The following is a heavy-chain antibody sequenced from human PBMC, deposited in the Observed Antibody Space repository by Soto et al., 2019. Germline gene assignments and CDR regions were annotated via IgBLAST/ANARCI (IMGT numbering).Heavy chain of an antibody. D-gene: IGHD3-22*01. Sequence: SGGSLRLSCAASGFTFSDYYMSWIRQAPGKGLEWISYISGSRDYIDYAESLKGRFTISRDNANNSLSLQMDSLRAEDTAVYYCAKGAHYDSTGYYYDFWGQGTLVTVSS. V-gene: IGHV3-11*03. J-gene: IGHJ4*02. CDR3: AKGAHYDSTGYYYDF. CDR2: ISGSRDYI. CDR1: GFTFSDYY.